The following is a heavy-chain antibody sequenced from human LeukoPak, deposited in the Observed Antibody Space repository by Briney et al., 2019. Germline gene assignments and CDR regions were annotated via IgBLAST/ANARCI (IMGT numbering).Heavy chain of an antibody. J-gene: IGHJ3*02. V-gene: IGHV6-1*01. Sequence: SQTLSLTCDISGDSFSSNSAAWNWIRQSPLRGLEWLGRTYYRSKWYNDYAVSVKSRITINPDTSKNQFSLQLNSVTPEDTAVYYCARLYEIDAFDIWGQGTMVTVSS. CDR2: TYYRSKWYN. CDR3: ARLYEIDAFDI. D-gene: IGHD2-2*02. CDR1: GDSFSSNSAA.